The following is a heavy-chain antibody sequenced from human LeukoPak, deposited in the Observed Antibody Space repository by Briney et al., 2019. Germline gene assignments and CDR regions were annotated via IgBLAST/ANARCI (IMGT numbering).Heavy chain of an antibody. Sequence: GGSLRLSCAASGFTFSSYSMNWVRQAPGKGLEWVSYISSSSSTIYYADSVKGRFTISRDNAKNSLFLQMKGLRAEDTAVYYCVREAGRSYYFDYWGQGTLVTVSS. CDR3: VREAGRSYYFDY. D-gene: IGHD1-26*01. CDR1: GFTFSSYS. V-gene: IGHV3-48*04. J-gene: IGHJ4*02. CDR2: ISSSSSTI.